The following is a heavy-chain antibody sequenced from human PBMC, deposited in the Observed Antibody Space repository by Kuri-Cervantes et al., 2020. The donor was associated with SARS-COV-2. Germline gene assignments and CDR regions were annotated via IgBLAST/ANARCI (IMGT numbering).Heavy chain of an antibody. V-gene: IGHV3-30-3*01. CDR3: ARGRAARYFDY. D-gene: IGHD6-6*01. CDR2: ISYDGSNK. Sequence: GESLKISCAASGFTFSSYAMHWVRQAPGKGLGWVAVISYDGSNKYYADSVKGRFTISRDNSKNTLYLQMNSLRAEDTAVYYCARGRAARYFDYWGQGTLVTVSS. CDR1: GFTFSSYA. J-gene: IGHJ4*02.